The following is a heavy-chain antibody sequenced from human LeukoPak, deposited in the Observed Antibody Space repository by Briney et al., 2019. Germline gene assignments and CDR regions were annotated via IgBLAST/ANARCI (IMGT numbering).Heavy chain of an antibody. CDR2: IKVSGGRT. CDR1: GYTFSGFY. Sequence: GASVKASCKASGYTFSGFYVHWVRQAPGQGLEWMGIIKVSGGRTEYAQKFQGRVTVTRDMSTSTVYMELNNLRSEDTAVYYCAREPPESYYFDNWGQGTLVTVSS. V-gene: IGHV1-46*01. J-gene: IGHJ4*02. CDR3: AREPPESYYFDN.